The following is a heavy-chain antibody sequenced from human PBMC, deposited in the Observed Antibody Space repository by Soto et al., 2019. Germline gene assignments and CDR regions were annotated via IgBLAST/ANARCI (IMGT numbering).Heavy chain of an antibody. CDR1: GGSISSGGYY. CDR3: ARARLAAAGPNPLYYYYGMDV. J-gene: IGHJ6*02. CDR2: IYYSGST. V-gene: IGHV4-31*03. Sequence: SETLSLTCTVSGGSISSGGYYWSWIRQHPAKGLEWIGYIYYSGSTYYNPSLKSRVTISVDTSKNQFSLKLSSVTAADTAVYYCARARLAAAGPNPLYYYYGMDVWGQGTTVTVSS. D-gene: IGHD6-13*01.